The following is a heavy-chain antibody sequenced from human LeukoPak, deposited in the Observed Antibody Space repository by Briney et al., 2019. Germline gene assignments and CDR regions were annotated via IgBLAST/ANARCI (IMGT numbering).Heavy chain of an antibody. J-gene: IGHJ4*02. CDR1: GFSFSAYW. Sequence: GGSQRLSCAASGFSFSAYWMTWVRQAPGTGLEWVANINPAGTETYYVDPVKGRSTISRDNAKNLLYLQMDSLRAEDTAVYYCARFGYVAAVDLWGQGTLVTVSS. D-gene: IGHD2-15*01. V-gene: IGHV3-7*01. CDR3: ARFGYVAAVDL. CDR2: INPAGTET.